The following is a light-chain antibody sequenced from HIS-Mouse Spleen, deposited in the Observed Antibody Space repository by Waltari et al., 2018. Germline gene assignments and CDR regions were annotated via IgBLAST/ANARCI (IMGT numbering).Light chain of an antibody. Sequence: AIPMTQSTSSFSASTGDRVTITSRASQGISSYLAWYQQKPGKAPKLLIYAASTLQSGVPSRFSGSGSGTDFTLTISSLQSEDFATYYCQQYYSYPLTFGPGTKVDIK. V-gene: IGKV1-8*01. CDR1: QGISSY. CDR2: AAS. J-gene: IGKJ3*01. CDR3: QQYYSYPLT.